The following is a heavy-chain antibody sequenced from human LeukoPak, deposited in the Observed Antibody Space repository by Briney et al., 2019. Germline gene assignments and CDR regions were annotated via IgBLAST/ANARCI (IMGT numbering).Heavy chain of an antibody. V-gene: IGHV3-21*01. D-gene: IGHD6-6*01. CDR1: GFTFSSYS. J-gene: IGHJ4*02. CDR2: VTSSSTYI. CDR3: ARTDVSSSSVGY. Sequence: GGSLRLSCAASGFTFSSYSMNWVRQAPGKGLEWVSSVTSSSTYIYYADSVKGRFTISRDNAKNSLYLQMNSLRAEDTAVYYCARTDVSSSSVGYWGQGTLVTVSS.